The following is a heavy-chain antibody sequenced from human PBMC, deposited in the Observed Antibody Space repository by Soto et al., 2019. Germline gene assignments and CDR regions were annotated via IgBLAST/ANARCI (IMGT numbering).Heavy chain of an antibody. V-gene: IGHV4-34*01. CDR2: INHSGST. CDR1: GGFFSGYY. Sequence: PSETLSLTCAVYGGFFSGYYWSWIRQPPGKGLEWIGEINHSGSTNYNPSLKSRVTISVDTSKNQFSLKLSSVTAADTAVYYCARGRIQRYCSGGSCYLAAVDMDVWGQGTTVTVSS. D-gene: IGHD2-15*01. CDR3: ARGRIQRYCSGGSCYLAAVDMDV. J-gene: IGHJ6*02.